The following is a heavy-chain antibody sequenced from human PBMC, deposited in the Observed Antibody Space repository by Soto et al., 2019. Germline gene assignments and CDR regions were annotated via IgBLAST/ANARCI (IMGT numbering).Heavy chain of an antibody. J-gene: IGHJ4*02. CDR1: GYTFTSYA. V-gene: IGHV1-3*01. CDR3: ARSKSLYYYGSGSYPDY. CDR2: INAGNGNT. D-gene: IGHD3-10*01. Sequence: ASVKVSCKASGYTFTSYAMHWVRQAPGQRLEWMGWINAGNGNTKYSQKLQGRVTMTTDTSTSTAYMELRSLRSDDTAVYYCARSKSLYYYGSGSYPDYWGQGTLVTVSS.